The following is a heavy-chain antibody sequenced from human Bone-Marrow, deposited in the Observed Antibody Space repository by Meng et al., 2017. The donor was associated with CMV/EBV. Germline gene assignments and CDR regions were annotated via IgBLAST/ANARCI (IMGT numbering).Heavy chain of an antibody. V-gene: IGHV4-39*01. CDR1: GGSISKSSYY. J-gene: IGHJ4*02. Sequence: SETLSLTCTVSGGSISKSSYYWAWIRQPPGKGLECIGSIYYSGTTYYSPSLKSRMTISIDTSKNQFSLKLSSVTAADTAVYYCAVLWRGRVDYWGQGTLVTVSS. D-gene: IGHD2-21*01. CDR2: IYYSGTT. CDR3: AVLWRGRVDY.